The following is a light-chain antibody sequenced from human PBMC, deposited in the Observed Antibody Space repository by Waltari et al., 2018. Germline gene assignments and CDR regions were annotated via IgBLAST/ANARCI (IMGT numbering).Light chain of an antibody. CDR3: QQYYNTPYT. Sequence: DIVMTQSPDSLAVSLGERATVNCKSSQSVLYSSHNKKYLAWYLQKAGQPPKLLIAWASTRESGVPDRFSGSGSGTNFTPTISSLQAEDVAVYYCQQYYNTPYTFGQGTKLEIK. CDR1: QSVLYSSHNKKY. V-gene: IGKV4-1*01. CDR2: WAS. J-gene: IGKJ2*01.